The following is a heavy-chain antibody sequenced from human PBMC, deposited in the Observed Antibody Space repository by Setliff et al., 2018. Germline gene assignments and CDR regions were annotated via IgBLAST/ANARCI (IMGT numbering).Heavy chain of an antibody. CDR3: VRDRAAIVVGPPTAAFDI. CDR1: GGAFTSHG. Sequence: GASVKVSCKVSGGAFTSHGVSWVRQAPGQGLEWMGGIIPLSDITSYAQTLQGRVTITADKSTNTVNMELSSLRSEDTAVYYCVRDRAAIVVGPPTAAFDIWGQGTMVTVSS. J-gene: IGHJ3*02. CDR2: IIPLSDIT. D-gene: IGHD2-2*01. V-gene: IGHV1-69*10.